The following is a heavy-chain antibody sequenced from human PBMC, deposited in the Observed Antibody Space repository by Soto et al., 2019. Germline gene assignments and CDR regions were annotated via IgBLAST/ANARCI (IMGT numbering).Heavy chain of an antibody. D-gene: IGHD3-22*01. J-gene: IGHJ4*02. Sequence: PGGSLRLSCAASGFTFSSYAMSWVRQAPGKGLEWVSAISGSGGSTYYADSVKGRFTISRDNSKNTLYLQMNSLRAEDTAVYYCAKELGYDSSGYYSARYFAYSGQGTLVTASS. CDR3: AKELGYDSSGYYSARYFAY. V-gene: IGHV3-23*01. CDR1: GFTFSSYA. CDR2: ISGSGGST.